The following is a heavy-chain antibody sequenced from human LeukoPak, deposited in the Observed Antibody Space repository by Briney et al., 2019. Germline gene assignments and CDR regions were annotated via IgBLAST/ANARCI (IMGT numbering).Heavy chain of an antibody. D-gene: IGHD1-1*01. CDR1: GDSVSSNCVA. Sequence: SQTLSLTCAISGDSVSSNCVAWNWLRQSPSRGLEWLGRTYYRSKWYNEYAVSVKSQITIKPDTSKNQFSLQLNSVTPEDTAVYYCARLATKEGRDYWGQGTLVTVSS. J-gene: IGHJ4*02. V-gene: IGHV6-1*01. CDR2: TYYRSKWYN. CDR3: ARLATKEGRDY.